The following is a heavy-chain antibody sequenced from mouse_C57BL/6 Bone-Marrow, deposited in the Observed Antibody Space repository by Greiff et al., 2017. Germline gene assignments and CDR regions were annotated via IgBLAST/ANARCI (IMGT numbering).Heavy chain of an antibody. J-gene: IGHJ1*03. CDR2: IHPNSGST. CDR1: GYTFTSYW. CDR3: ARRPCPYYGSSSWYCDV. D-gene: IGHD1-1*01. Sequence: QVQLQQPGAELVKPGASVKLSCKASGYTFTSYWMHWVKQRPGQGLEWIGMIHPNSGSTNYNEKFKSKATLTVDTSSSTAYMQLSSLTSEDSAVYDCARRPCPYYGSSSWYCDVWGTGTTVTVSS. V-gene: IGHV1-64*01.